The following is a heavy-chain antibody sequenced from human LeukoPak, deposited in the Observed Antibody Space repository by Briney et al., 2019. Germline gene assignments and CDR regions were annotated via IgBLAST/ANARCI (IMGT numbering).Heavy chain of an antibody. V-gene: IGHV4-4*02. CDR3: ARFWYYYDSSGYRAGGHFDY. D-gene: IGHD3-22*01. CDR1: GGSISSSNW. CDR2: IYHSGST. J-gene: IGHJ4*02. Sequence: SGTLSLTCAVSGGSISSSNWWSWVRQPPGKGLEWIGEIYHSGSTNYNPSLKSRVTISVDKSKNQFSLKLSSVTAADTAVYYCARFWYYYDSSGYRAGGHFDYWGQGTLVTVSS.